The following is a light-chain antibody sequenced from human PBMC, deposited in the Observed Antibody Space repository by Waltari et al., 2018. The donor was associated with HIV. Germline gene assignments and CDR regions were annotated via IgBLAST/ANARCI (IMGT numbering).Light chain of an antibody. Sequence: EIVLTQSPATLSLSRGERATLSCRASQSVSSYLAWYQQKPGQAPRLLIYDASNRATGIPARFSGSGSGTDITLTISSLEPEDFAVYYCQQRSNWPPRYTFGQGTKLEIK. V-gene: IGKV3-11*01. CDR1: QSVSSY. CDR2: DAS. CDR3: QQRSNWPPRYT. J-gene: IGKJ2*01.